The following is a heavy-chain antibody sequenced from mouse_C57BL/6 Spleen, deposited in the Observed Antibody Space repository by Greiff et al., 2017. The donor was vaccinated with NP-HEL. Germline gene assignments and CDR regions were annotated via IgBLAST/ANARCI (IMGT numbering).Heavy chain of an antibody. J-gene: IGHJ4*01. V-gene: IGHV14-2*01. CDR3: ARDSSGYRRYYAMDY. CDR2: IDPEDGET. Sequence: EVKLMESGAELVKPGASVKLSCTASGFNIKDYYMHWVKQRTEQGLEWIGRIDPEDGETKYAPKFQGKATITADTSSNTAYLQLSSLTSEDTAVYYCARDSSGYRRYYAMDYWGQGTSVTVSS. CDR1: GFNIKDYY. D-gene: IGHD3-2*02.